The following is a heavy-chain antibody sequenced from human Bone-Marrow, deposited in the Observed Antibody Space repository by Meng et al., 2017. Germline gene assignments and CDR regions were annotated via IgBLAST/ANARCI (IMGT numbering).Heavy chain of an antibody. CDR1: GFTFNKYS. J-gene: IGHJ5*02. V-gene: IGHV3-23*05. Sequence: GESLKISCAASGFTFNKYSINWVRQSPGKGLEWVSTINNDGDNRHYADSVKGRFIISRDNSKDTFYLQMNSLRAEDTAVYYCANDAGCTTGTMFDRWGQGTLVTVSS. D-gene: IGHD4-17*01. CDR2: INNDGDNR. CDR3: ANDAGCTTGTMFDR.